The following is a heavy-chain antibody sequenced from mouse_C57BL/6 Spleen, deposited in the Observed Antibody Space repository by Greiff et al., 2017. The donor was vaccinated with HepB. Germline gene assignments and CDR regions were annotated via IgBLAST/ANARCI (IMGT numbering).Heavy chain of an antibody. D-gene: IGHD1-1*01. CDR2: IDPEDGET. V-gene: IGHV14-2*01. CDR1: GFNIKDYY. CDR3: ARGSSSYAMDY. Sequence: VHVKQSGAELVKPGASVKLSCTASGFNIKDYYMHWVKQRTEQGLEWIGRIDPEDGETKYAPKFQGKATKTADTSSNTAYLKLSSLTSEDTAVYYGARGSSSYAMDYWGQGTSVTVSS. J-gene: IGHJ4*01.